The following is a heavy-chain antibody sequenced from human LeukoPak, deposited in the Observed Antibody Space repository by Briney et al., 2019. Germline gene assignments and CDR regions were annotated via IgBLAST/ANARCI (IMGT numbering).Heavy chain of an antibody. D-gene: IGHD1-26*01. CDR1: GYTLTELS. V-gene: IGHV1-24*01. J-gene: IGHJ4*02. Sequence: ASVKVSCKVSGYTLTELSMHWVRQAPGKGLEWMGGFDPEDGETIYAQKFQGRVTITTDEPTSTAYMELSSLRSEDTAVYYCARGSPIRIVGATSFDYWGQVTLVTVSS. CDR3: ARGSPIRIVGATSFDY. CDR2: FDPEDGET.